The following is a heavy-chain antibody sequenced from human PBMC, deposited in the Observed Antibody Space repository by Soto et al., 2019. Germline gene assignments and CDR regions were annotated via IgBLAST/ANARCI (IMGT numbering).Heavy chain of an antibody. CDR3: ASATIFGVVTTYMDV. V-gene: IGHV1-69*02. D-gene: IGHD3-3*01. CDR1: GGTFRSYT. Sequence: ASVKVSCKASGGTFRSYTISWVRQAPGQGLEWMGRIIPILGIANYAQKFQGRVTITADKSTSTAYMELSSLRSEDTAVYYCASATIFGVVTTYMDVWGKGTTVTVSS. CDR2: IIPILGIA. J-gene: IGHJ6*03.